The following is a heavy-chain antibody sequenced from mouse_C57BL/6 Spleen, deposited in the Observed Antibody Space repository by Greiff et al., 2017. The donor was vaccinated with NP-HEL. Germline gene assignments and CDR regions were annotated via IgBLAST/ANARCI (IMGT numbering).Heavy chain of an antibody. CDR3: ARSLRGGYGPAWFAY. CDR1: GYTFTDYN. V-gene: IGHV1-18*01. D-gene: IGHD2-2*01. J-gene: IGHJ3*01. Sequence: EVKLVESGPELVKPGASVKIPCKASGYTFTDYNMDWVKQSHGKSLEWIGDINPNNGGTIYNQKFKGKATLTVDKSSSTAYMELRSLTSEDTAVYYCARSLRGGYGPAWFAYWAKGLWSLSLQ. CDR2: INPNNGGT.